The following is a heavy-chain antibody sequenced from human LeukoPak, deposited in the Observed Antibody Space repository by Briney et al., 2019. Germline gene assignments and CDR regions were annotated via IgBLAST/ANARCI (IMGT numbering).Heavy chain of an antibody. Sequence: GGSLRLSCAASGFTFSSYSMNWVRQAPGKGLEWVSSISSSSSYIYYADSVKGRFTISRDNAKNSLYLQMSSLRAEDTAVYYCARDLGDDSSGYYSALSDFQHWGQGTLVTVSS. CDR2: ISSSSSYI. V-gene: IGHV3-21*01. CDR3: ARDLGDDSSGYYSALSDFQH. CDR1: GFTFSSYS. D-gene: IGHD3-22*01. J-gene: IGHJ1*01.